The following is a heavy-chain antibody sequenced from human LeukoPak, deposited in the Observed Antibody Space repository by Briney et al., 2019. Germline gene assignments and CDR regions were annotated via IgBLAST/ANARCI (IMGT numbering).Heavy chain of an antibody. J-gene: IGHJ5*02. Sequence: SVMVSCKASGSTFSSYAISWMRQAPGQGLGWMGRIIPIFGIANYAQKFQGRVTITADKSTSTAYMELSSLRSEDTAVYYCARQSLPRSITMVRGAEGWFDPWGQGTLVTVSS. D-gene: IGHD3-10*01. CDR2: IIPIFGIA. CDR3: ARQSLPRSITMVRGAEGWFDP. V-gene: IGHV1-69*04. CDR1: GSTFSSYA.